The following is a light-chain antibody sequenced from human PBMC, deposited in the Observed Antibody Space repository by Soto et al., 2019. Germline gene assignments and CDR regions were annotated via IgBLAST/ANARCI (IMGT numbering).Light chain of an antibody. J-gene: IGLJ1*01. CDR2: EVN. CDR1: SSDVGGYDY. V-gene: IGLV2-14*01. CDR3: SSYSTNSTLV. Sequence: QSALTQPASVSGSPGQSVTISCTGASSDVGGYDYVSWYQQHPGKAPKRILYEVNNRPSGVSHHFSGSKSGNTASLIISGRQADDEADYYCSSYSTNSTLVFGSGTKLTVL.